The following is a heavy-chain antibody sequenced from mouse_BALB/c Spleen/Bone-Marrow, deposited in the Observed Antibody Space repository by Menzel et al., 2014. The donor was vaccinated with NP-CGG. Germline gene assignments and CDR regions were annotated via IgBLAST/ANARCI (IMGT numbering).Heavy chain of an antibody. CDR1: GYAFSSSW. Sequence: VQLQQSGPELVKPGASVKISCKASGYAFSSSWMNWVKQRPGQGLEWIGRIYPGDGDTNYNGKFKGKATLTADKSSSAAYMQLSSLTSVDSAVYFCARDYGSRYGGVDYWGQGTPLTGS. CDR2: IYPGDGDT. D-gene: IGHD1-1*01. J-gene: IGHJ2*01. V-gene: IGHV1-82*01. CDR3: ARDYGSRYGGVDY.